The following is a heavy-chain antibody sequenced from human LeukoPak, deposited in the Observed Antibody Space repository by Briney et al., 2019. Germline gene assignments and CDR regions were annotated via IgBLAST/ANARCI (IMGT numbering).Heavy chain of an antibody. J-gene: IGHJ3*02. CDR3: ARERVRGDILTGYYPDAFDI. CDR1: GGSISSYY. CDR2: IYYSGST. Sequence: KSSETLSLTCTVSGGSISSYYWSWIRQPPGKGLEWIGYIYYSGSTNYNPSLKSRVTISVDTSKNQFSLKLSSVTAADTAVYYCARERVRGDILTGYYPDAFDIWGQGTMVTVSS. V-gene: IGHV4-59*01. D-gene: IGHD3-9*01.